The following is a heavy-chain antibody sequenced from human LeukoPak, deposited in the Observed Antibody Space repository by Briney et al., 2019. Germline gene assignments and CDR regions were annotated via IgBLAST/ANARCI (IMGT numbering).Heavy chain of an antibody. Sequence: SQTLSLTCAISGDSVSSNSAAWNWIRQSPSRGLEWLGRTYYRSKWYNDYAVSVKSRITINPDTSKNQFSLQLNSVTPEDTAVYYCAREVGYYYGSGSTGPQQNLVSNFDYWGQGTLVTVSS. CDR1: GDSVSSNSAA. CDR3: AREVGYYYGSGSTGPQQNLVSNFDY. J-gene: IGHJ4*02. CDR2: TYYRSKWYN. D-gene: IGHD3-10*01. V-gene: IGHV6-1*01.